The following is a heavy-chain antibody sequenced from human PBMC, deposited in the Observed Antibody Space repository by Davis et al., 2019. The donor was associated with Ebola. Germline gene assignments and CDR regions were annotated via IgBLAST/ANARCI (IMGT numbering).Heavy chain of an antibody. J-gene: IGHJ4*02. CDR1: GFTFSTYA. CDR3: ARQSFGDYNPSFDY. D-gene: IGHD4-17*01. V-gene: IGHV3-23*01. CDR2: IRTSGGST. Sequence: GGSLRLSCAASGFTFSTYAMSWVRQTPGKGLEWVSGIRTSGGSTYYTDSVKGRFTISRDNSKNTLFLQMDSLRAEDTALYYCARQSFGDYNPSFDYWGQGTLVSVSS.